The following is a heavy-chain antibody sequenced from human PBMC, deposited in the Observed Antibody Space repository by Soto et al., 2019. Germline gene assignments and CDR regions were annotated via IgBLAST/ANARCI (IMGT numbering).Heavy chain of an antibody. Sequence: SESLSLTCTVSGVSISSYYWSWIRQPPGKGLEWIGYIYYSGSTNYNPSLKSRVTISVDTSKNQFSLKLSSVTAADTAVYYCARHTPRGTTYYYDSSGYYVPQPTYYFDYWGQGTLVTVSS. D-gene: IGHD3-22*01. CDR1: GVSISSYY. CDR2: IYYSGST. CDR3: ARHTPRGTTYYYDSSGYYVPQPTYYFDY. J-gene: IGHJ4*02. V-gene: IGHV4-59*08.